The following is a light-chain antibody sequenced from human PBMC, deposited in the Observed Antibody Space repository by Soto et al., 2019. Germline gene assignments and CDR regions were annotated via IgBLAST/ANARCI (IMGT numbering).Light chain of an antibody. CDR1: QSIGSW. CDR2: KAS. V-gene: IGKV1-5*03. J-gene: IGKJ1*01. CDR3: QQYNTYWT. Sequence: DIQMTQSPSTLSASVGDRVTITCRASQSIGSWLAWYQQKSGKAPKLLIYKASYLESGVPSRFSGSGSGTEFTLTISSLQPDDFATYYCQQYNTYWTFGQGTKVEIK.